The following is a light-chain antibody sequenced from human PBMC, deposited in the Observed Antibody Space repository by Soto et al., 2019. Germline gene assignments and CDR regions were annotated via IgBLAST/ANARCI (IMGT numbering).Light chain of an antibody. V-gene: IGKV3-15*01. CDR2: GAS. J-gene: IGKJ4*01. CDR1: QYIRSS. CDR3: QQDNSWPLT. Sequence: EIVMTQSPATLSVSPGDTATLSCRASQYIRSSLAWYQQKPGQAPRLLIYGASTRATGVPARFSGGGSGTEFTLTISSLQSDHFAVYYCQQDNSWPLTFGGGTKVEIK.